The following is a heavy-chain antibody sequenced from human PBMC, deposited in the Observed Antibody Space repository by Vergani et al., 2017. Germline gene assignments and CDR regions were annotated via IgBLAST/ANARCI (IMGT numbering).Heavy chain of an antibody. J-gene: IGHJ5*02. CDR3: ARAKDYSTNWFDP. CDR2: IYYSGST. Sequence: QVQLQESGPGLVKPSETLSLTCTVSGGSVSSGSYYWSWIRQPPGKGLEWIGYIYYSGSTNYNPSLQSRVTISVDTSKNQFSLKLSSVTAADTAVYYCARAKDYSTNWFDPWGQGTLVTVSS. D-gene: IGHD6-13*01. CDR1: GGSVSSGSYY. V-gene: IGHV4-61*01.